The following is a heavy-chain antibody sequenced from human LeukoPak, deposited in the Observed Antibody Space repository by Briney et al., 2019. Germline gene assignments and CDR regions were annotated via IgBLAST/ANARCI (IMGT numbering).Heavy chain of an antibody. CDR2: INPNTGGT. D-gene: IGHD6-6*01. V-gene: IGHV1-2*02. CDR3: ARDKGIAARLRYYYYMDV. Sequence: GASVKVSCKASGYTFSGYYIHWVRQAPGQGLEWMGWINPNTGGTKYAQRFQDRVTMTRDTSISTAYMEVSRLRYDDTAVYYCARDKGIAARLRYYYYMDVWGKGTTVTVSS. CDR1: GYTFSGYY. J-gene: IGHJ6*03.